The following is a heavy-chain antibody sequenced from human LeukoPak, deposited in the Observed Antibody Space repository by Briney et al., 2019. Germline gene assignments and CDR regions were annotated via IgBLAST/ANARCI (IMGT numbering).Heavy chain of an antibody. V-gene: IGHV4-34*01. CDR1: GVSFSGYY. CDR2: INHSGST. CDR3: ARVRGWYRAMEY. D-gene: IGHD6-19*01. J-gene: IGHJ4*02. Sequence: SETLSLTCAVYGVSFSGYYWSWIRQPPGKGLEWIGEINHSGSTNYNPSLKSRVTISVDASKNQFSLKLSSVTAADTAVYYCARVRGWYRAMEYWGQGTLVTVSS.